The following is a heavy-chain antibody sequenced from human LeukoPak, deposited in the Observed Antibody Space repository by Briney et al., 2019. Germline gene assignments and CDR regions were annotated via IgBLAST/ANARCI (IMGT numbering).Heavy chain of an antibody. V-gene: IGHV4-34*01. D-gene: IGHD4-4*01. CDR2: INHSGST. Sequence: SETLSLTCAVYGGSFNGYYWSWIRQPPGKGLEWIGEINHSGSTNYNPSLKSRVTISVDTSKNQFSLKLSSVTAADTAVYYCARGRGTVTKENYFDYWGQGTLVTVSS. CDR3: ARGRGTVTKENYFDY. CDR1: GGSFNGYY. J-gene: IGHJ4*02.